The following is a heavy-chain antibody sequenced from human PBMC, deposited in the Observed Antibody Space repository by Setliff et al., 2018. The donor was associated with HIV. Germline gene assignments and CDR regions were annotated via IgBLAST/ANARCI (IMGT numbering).Heavy chain of an antibody. Sequence: SETLSLTCSVSGVSINRTDHYWGWIRQSPGKRLEWIGSVSQSGSTYYNPSLKSRITISVDRSKSQFSLKLTSVTAADTALYYCVTTDYFYGRNNFEYWGQGALVTVSS. CDR1: GVSINRTDHY. J-gene: IGHJ4*02. CDR3: VTTDYFYGRNNFEY. V-gene: IGHV4-39*01. D-gene: IGHD3-10*01. CDR2: VSQSGST.